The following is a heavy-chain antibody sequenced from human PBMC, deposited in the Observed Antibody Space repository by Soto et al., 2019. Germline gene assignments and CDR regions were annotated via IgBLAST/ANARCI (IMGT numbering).Heavy chain of an antibody. V-gene: IGHV4-30-4*01. D-gene: IGHD3-10*01. J-gene: IGHJ5*02. CDR3: ARVLWFGENWFDP. Sequence: PSETLSLTCTVSGGSIISGDYYWICIRQPPGNGLEWIGYIYYSGSTYYNPSLKSRVTISVDTSKNQFSLKLSSVTAADTAVYYCARVLWFGENWFDPWGQGTLVTVSS. CDR2: IYYSGST. CDR1: GGSIISGDYY.